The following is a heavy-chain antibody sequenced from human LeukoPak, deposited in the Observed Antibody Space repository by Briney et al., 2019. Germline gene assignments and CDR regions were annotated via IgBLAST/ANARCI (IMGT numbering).Heavy chain of an antibody. V-gene: IGHV3-30*04. CDR3: ARTDPFDY. Sequence: GGSLRLSCAASGFTFSSYAMHWVRQAPGKGLEWVAVISYDGGNKYYADSVKGRFTISRDNAKSSLYLQMNSLRAEDTAVYYCARTDPFDYWGQGTLVTVSS. CDR1: GFTFSSYA. CDR2: ISYDGGNK. J-gene: IGHJ4*02.